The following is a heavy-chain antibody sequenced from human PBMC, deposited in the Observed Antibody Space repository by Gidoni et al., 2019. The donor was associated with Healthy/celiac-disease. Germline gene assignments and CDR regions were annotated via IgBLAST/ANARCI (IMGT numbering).Heavy chain of an antibody. V-gene: IGHV3-11*01. D-gene: IGHD3-10*01. J-gene: IGHJ4*02. CDR3: ARGGTMVRGVVDY. Sequence: QVQLVESGGGLVKPGGSRRLYCAAAGFSFSDYYMRWIRQAPGKGMEWVSYISSSGSTIYYADSVKGRFTISRDNAKNSLYLQMNSLRAEDTAVYYCARGGTMVRGVVDYWGQGTLVTVSS. CDR1: GFSFSDYY. CDR2: ISSSGSTI.